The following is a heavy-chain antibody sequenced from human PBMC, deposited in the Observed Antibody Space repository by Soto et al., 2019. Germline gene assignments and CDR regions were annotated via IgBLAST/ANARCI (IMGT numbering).Heavy chain of an antibody. J-gene: IGHJ5*02. CDR3: ARAVTYYDFWSGPRFDP. V-gene: IGHV3-30-3*01. CDR1: GFTFSSYA. Sequence: QVQLVESGGGVVQPGRSLRLSCAASGFTFSSYAMHWVRQAPGKGLEWVAVISYDGSNKYYADSVKGRFTISRDNSDNTLYLQMNSLRAEDTAVYYCARAVTYYDFWSGPRFDPWGQGTLVTVSS. D-gene: IGHD3-3*01. CDR2: ISYDGSNK.